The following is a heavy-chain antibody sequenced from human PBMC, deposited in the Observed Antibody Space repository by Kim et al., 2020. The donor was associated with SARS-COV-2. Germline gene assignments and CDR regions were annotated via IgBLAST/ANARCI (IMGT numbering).Heavy chain of an antibody. V-gene: IGHV3-23*01. CDR1: GFTFSSYA. Sequence: GGSLRLSCAASGFTFSSYAMSWVRQAPGKGLEWVSAISGSGGSTYYADSVKGRFTISRDNSKNTLYLQMNSLRAEDTAVYYCAKGYYYDSSGYQPPSGYYYGMDVWGQGTTVTVSS. J-gene: IGHJ6*02. CDR3: AKGYYYDSSGYQPPSGYYYGMDV. CDR2: ISGSGGST. D-gene: IGHD3-22*01.